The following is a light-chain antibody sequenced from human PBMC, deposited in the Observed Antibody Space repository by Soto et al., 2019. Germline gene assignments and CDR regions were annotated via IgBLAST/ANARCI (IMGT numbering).Light chain of an antibody. CDR2: GAS. V-gene: IGKV3-20*01. CDR3: QQLRYT. J-gene: IGKJ2*01. Sequence: EIVLTQSPGTLSLSPGQRVTLSCRASQSVSSFYLAWYQQKPGQAPRLLIYGASSRATGIPDRFSGSGSGTDFTLTISRLEPEDFAVYYCQQLRYTFGQGTKLEIK. CDR1: QSVSSFY.